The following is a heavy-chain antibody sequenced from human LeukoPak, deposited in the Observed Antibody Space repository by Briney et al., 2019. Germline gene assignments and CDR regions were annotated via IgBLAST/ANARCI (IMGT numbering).Heavy chain of an antibody. CDR1: GFTFSSYE. Sequence: GGSLRLSCAASGFTFSSYEMNWVRQAPGKGLEWVSYIRSSGTTIYYADSVKGRFTISRDNDKNSLYLQMNSLRAEDTAVYYCARDSKSSGWYGGFDYWGQGTLVTVSS. V-gene: IGHV3-48*03. J-gene: IGHJ4*02. CDR3: ARDSKSSGWYGGFDY. D-gene: IGHD6-19*01. CDR2: IRSSGTTI.